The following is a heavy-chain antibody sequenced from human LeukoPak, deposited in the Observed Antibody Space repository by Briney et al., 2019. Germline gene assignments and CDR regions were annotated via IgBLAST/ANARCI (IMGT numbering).Heavy chain of an antibody. V-gene: IGHV3-33*01. CDR3: ARDPLLWSGYYSAWDLDY. CDR1: GFTFSSYG. J-gene: IGHJ4*02. CDR2: IWYDESNK. Sequence: PGGSLRLSCAASGFTFSSYGMHWVRQAPGKGLEWVAVIWYDESNKYYADSVKGRFTISRDNSKNTLYLQMNSLRAEDTAVYYCARDPLLWSGYYSAWDLDYWGQGTLVTVSS. D-gene: IGHD3-3*01.